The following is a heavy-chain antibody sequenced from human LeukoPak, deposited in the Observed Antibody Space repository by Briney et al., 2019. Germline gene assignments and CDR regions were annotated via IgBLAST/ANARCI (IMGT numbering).Heavy chain of an antibody. CDR1: GYTFTSYG. J-gene: IGHJ6*04. D-gene: IGHD3-10*01. CDR3: ARGWVRGVIAYYYYGMDV. CDR2: ISAYNGNT. V-gene: IGHV1-18*04. Sequence: GASVKVSCKASGYTFTSYGISWVRQAPGQGLEWMGWISAYNGNTNYAQKLQGRVTMTTDTSTSTAYMGLRSLRSDDTAVYYCARGWVRGVIAYYYYGMDVWGKGTTVTVSS.